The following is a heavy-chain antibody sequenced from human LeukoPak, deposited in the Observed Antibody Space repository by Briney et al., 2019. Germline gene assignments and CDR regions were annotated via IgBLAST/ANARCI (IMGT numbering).Heavy chain of an antibody. D-gene: IGHD5-18*01. J-gene: IGHJ4*02. CDR3: AKIGDGEIQLWLPFYFDY. Sequence: GGSLRLSCAASGFTFSTYAMHWVRQAPGKGLEWVAVISYDGSNKYYADSVKGRFTISRDNSKNTLYLHMNSLRAEDTAVYYCAKIGDGEIQLWLPFYFDYWGQGTLVTVSS. CDR2: ISYDGSNK. CDR1: GFTFSTYA. V-gene: IGHV3-30-3*02.